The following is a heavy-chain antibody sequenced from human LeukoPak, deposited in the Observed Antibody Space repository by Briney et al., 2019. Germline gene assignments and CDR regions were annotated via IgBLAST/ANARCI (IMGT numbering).Heavy chain of an antibody. V-gene: IGHV4-61*01. CDR2: IYYRGST. J-gene: IGHJ4*02. CDR3: ARVDNWNGIDS. CDR1: GGSISSSSYY. Sequence: PSETLSLTCTVSGGSISSSSYYWSWIRQPPGKGLEWIGYIYYRGSTNYNPSLKSRVTISVDTSKNQLSLRLSSVTAADTAVYYCARVDNWNGIDSWGQGTLVTVSS. D-gene: IGHD1-1*01.